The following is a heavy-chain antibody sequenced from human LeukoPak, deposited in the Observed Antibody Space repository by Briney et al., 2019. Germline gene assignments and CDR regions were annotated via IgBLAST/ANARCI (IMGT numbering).Heavy chain of an antibody. CDR2: INPNSGGT. J-gene: IGHJ4*02. CDR1: GYTFTGYY. CDR3: ARDQGYSGSSRDY. V-gene: IGHV1-2*02. Sequence: ASVKVSCKASGYTFTGYYMHWVRQAPGQGLEWMGWINPNSGGTNYAQKFQGRVTMTRDTSISTAYMELSRLRSDDTAVYYCARDQGYSGSSRDYWGQGTLVTVSS. D-gene: IGHD1-26*01.